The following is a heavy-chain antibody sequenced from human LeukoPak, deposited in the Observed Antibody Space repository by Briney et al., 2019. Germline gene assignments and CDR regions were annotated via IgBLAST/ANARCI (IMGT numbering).Heavy chain of an antibody. CDR3: AALYYYDSSGYYPIDY. J-gene: IGHJ4*02. Sequence: SVKVSCKASGGTFSSNTISWVRQAPGQGLEWMGRIIPILVIANYAQKFQGRVTITADKSTSTAYMELSSLRSEDTAVYYCAALYYYDSSGYYPIDYWGQGTLVTVSS. V-gene: IGHV1-69*02. CDR1: GGTFSSNT. D-gene: IGHD3-22*01. CDR2: IIPILVIA.